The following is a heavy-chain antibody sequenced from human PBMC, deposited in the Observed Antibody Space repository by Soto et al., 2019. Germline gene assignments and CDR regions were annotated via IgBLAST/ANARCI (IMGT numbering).Heavy chain of an antibody. D-gene: IGHD6-19*01. CDR3: AKDHIRIAVAGISDY. CDR2: ISYDGSNK. V-gene: IGHV3-30*18. J-gene: IGHJ4*02. Sequence: HPGGSLRLSCAASGFTFSSYGMHWVRQAPGKGLEWVAVISYDGSNKYYADSVKGRFTISRDNSKNTLYLQMNSLRAEDTAVYYCAKDHIRIAVAGISDYWGQGTLVTVSS. CDR1: GFTFSSYG.